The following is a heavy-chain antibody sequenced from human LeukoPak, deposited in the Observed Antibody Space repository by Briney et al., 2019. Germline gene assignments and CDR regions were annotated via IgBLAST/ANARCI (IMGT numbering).Heavy chain of an antibody. Sequence: SETLSLTCTVSGGSISSSSYYWGWIRQPPGKGLEWIGSIYYSGSTYYNPSLKSRVTISVDTSKNQFSLKLSSVTAADTAVYYCARQTVYDILTGYGSLDYWGQGTLVTVSS. CDR1: GGSISSSSYY. J-gene: IGHJ4*02. D-gene: IGHD3-9*01. CDR2: IYYSGST. CDR3: ARQTVYDILTGYGSLDY. V-gene: IGHV4-39*01.